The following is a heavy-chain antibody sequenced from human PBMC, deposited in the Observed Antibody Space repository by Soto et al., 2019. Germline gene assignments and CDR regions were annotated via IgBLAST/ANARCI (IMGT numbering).Heavy chain of an antibody. Sequence: GGSLRLSCAASGFTFSDHYMDWVRQAPGKGLEWVGRTRNKANSYTTEYAALVKGKFTISRDESKNSLYLQMNSLKTEDTAVYYCARAPYVFWSGYYDYWGQGTLVTVSS. CDR3: ARAPYVFWSGYYDY. CDR1: GFTFSDHY. V-gene: IGHV3-72*01. D-gene: IGHD3-3*01. CDR2: TRNKANSYTT. J-gene: IGHJ4*02.